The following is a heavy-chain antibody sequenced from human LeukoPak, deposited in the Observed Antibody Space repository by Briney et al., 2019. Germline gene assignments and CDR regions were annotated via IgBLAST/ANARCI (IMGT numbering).Heavy chain of an antibody. J-gene: IGHJ4*02. CDR1: GFTFSSNW. CDR2: IKQDGSEK. D-gene: IGHD3-22*01. V-gene: IGHV3-7*01. Sequence: PRGSLRLSCAASGFTFSSNWMTWVRQAPGKGLEWVANIKQDGSEKYYVDSVKGRFTISRDNAKNSLYLQMSSLRAEDTAVYYCTRSQAGCYYFPLDCWGQGTLVTVSS. CDR3: TRSQAGCYYFPLDC.